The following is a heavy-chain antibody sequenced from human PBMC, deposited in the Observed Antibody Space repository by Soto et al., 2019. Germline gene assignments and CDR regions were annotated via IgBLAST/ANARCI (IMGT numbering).Heavy chain of an antibody. D-gene: IGHD6-19*01. CDR2: ISAYNGNT. V-gene: IGHV1-18*01. CDR3: ARGQLTGSSGWPTFDY. J-gene: IGHJ4*02. CDR1: GYTFTSYG. Sequence: ASVKVSCKASGYTFTSYGISWVRQAPGQGLEWMGWISAYNGNTNYAQKLQGRVTMTTDTSTSTAYMELRSLRSDDTAVYYCARGQLTGSSGWPTFDYWGQGTLVTVSS.